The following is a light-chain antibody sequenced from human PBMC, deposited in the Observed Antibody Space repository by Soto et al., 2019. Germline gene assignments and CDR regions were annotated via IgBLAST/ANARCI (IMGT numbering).Light chain of an antibody. J-gene: IGKJ1*01. V-gene: IGKV3-15*01. CDR1: QSVDSN. CDR3: QQYNNWPPWT. Sequence: EIVMTQSPVTLSVSPGERATLSCRASQSVDSNLAWYQQKPGQAPRLLIYGASTRATGIPARFSGSGSGIEFTLTISSLQSEDFAVYYCQQYNNWPPWTFGQGTTVEIK. CDR2: GAS.